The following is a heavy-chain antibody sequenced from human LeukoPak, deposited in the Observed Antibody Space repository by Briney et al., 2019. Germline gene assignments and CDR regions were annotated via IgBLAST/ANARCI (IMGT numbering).Heavy chain of an antibody. Sequence: ASVKVSCKASGGTFSSYAISWVRQAPGQGLEWMGGIIPIFGTANYAQKFQGRVTITTDESTSTAYMELSSLRPEDTAVYYSARGYSSGWYIAFDIWGQGTMVTVSS. CDR2: IIPIFGTA. D-gene: IGHD6-19*01. CDR3: ARGYSSGWYIAFDI. V-gene: IGHV1-69*05. CDR1: GGTFSSYA. J-gene: IGHJ3*02.